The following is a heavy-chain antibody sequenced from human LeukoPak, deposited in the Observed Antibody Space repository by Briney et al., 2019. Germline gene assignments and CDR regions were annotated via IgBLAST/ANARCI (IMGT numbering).Heavy chain of an antibody. D-gene: IGHD1-26*01. CDR2: IIPIFGTA. CDR3: ARDNSVGDNAWWFDP. Sequence: GASVKVSRKASRGTFSSYVITWVRQAPGQGLEWMGGIIPIFGTANYAQKFQGRVTITADESTSTAYMELSSLRSEDTAIYYCARDNSVGDNAWWFDPWGQGTLVTVSS. J-gene: IGHJ5*02. V-gene: IGHV1-69*13. CDR1: RGTFSSYV.